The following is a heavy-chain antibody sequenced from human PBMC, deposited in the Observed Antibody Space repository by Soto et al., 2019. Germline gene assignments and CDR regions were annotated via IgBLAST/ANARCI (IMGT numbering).Heavy chain of an antibody. V-gene: IGHV3-53*01. CDR3: ASDNLLMDGTRIYYYYGMDV. Sequence: GGSLRLSCAASGFTVSSNYMSWVRQAPGKGLEWVSVIYSGGSTYYADSVKGRFTISRDNSKNTLYLQMNSLRAEDTAVYYCASDNLLMDGTRIYYYYGMDVWGQGTTVTVSS. CDR2: IYSGGST. CDR1: GFTVSSNY. J-gene: IGHJ6*02. D-gene: IGHD6-19*01.